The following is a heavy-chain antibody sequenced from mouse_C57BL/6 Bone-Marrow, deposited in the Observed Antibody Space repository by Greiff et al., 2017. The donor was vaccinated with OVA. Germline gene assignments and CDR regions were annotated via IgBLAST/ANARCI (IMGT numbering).Heavy chain of an antibody. CDR1: GFTFSSYG. V-gene: IGHV5-6*01. J-gene: IGHJ1*03. CDR2: ISSGGSYT. Sequence: EVNVVESGGDLVKPGGSLKLSCAASGFTFSSYGMSWVRQTPDKRLEWVATISSGGSYTYYPDSVKGRFTISRDNAKNTLYLQMSSLKSEDTAMYYCARDDDGYFDVWGTGTTVTVSS. CDR3: ARDDDGYFDV.